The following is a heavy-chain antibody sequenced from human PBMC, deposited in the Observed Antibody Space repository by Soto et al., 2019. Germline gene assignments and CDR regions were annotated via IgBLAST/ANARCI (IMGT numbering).Heavy chain of an antibody. J-gene: IGHJ6*03. V-gene: IGHV4-39*01. D-gene: IGHD3-16*02. CDR1: GGSISSSSYY. Sequence: SETLSLTCTVSGGSISSSSYYWGWIRQPPGKGLEWIGSIYYSGSTYYNPSLKSRVTISVDTSKNQFSLKLSSVTAADTAVYYCARHDAEYDYIWGSYRYWPYYYMDVWGKGTTVTVSS. CDR3: ARHDAEYDYIWGSYRYWPYYYMDV. CDR2: IYYSGST.